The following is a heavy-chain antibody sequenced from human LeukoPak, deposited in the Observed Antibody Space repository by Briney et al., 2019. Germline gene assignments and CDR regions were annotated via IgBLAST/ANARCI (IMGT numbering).Heavy chain of an antibody. CDR1: GFSISRGYY. J-gene: IGHJ6*04. Sequence: SETLSLTCAVSGFSISRGYYWGWIRPPPGKGLEWIGYIYHSGSTYYNPSLKSRVTISVDRSKNQFSLKLSSVTAADTAVYYCARGYYYGSLSGMDVWGKGTTVTVSS. V-gene: IGHV4-30-2*01. CDR3: ARGYYYGSLSGMDV. CDR2: IYHSGST. D-gene: IGHD3-10*01.